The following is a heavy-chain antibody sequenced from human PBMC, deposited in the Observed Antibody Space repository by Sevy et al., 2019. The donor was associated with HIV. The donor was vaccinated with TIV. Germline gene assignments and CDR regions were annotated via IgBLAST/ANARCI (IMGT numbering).Heavy chain of an antibody. V-gene: IGHV3-21*01. CDR3: ARARVDFDY. Sequence: GGSLRLSCAGSAFIFSSSTVNWVRQAPGKGLEWVASVSSGSSNIYYAESVRGRFTISRDNAKNSAFLQMDSLRVEDTAVYYCARARVDFDYWGPGTLVTVSS. CDR1: AFIFSSST. J-gene: IGHJ4*02. CDR2: VSSGSSNI.